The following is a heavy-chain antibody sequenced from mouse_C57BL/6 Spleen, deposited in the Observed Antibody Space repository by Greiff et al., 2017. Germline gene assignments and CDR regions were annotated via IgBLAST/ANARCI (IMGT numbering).Heavy chain of an antibody. CDR2: IDPETGGT. Sequence: QVQLQQSGAELVRPGASVTLSCKASGYTFTDYEMHWVKQTPVHGLEWIGAIDPETGGTAYNQTFKGKAILTADKSSSTAYMELRSLTSEDSAVYYCTRWGTGTWKHYWGQGTTLTVSS. CDR3: TRWGTGTWKHY. J-gene: IGHJ2*01. V-gene: IGHV1-15*01. CDR1: GYTFTDYE. D-gene: IGHD4-1*01.